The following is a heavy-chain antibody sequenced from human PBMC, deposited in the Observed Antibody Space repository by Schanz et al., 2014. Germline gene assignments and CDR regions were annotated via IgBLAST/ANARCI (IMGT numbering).Heavy chain of an antibody. CDR2: ISSGSSYA. V-gene: IGHV3-11*05. CDR1: GFTFRDYY. D-gene: IGHD3-10*01. J-gene: IGHJ6*02. CDR3: ARDVDDSRSDGSGDCIGDCMDV. Sequence: VQLVESGGGLVKPGGSLRLSCAASGFTFRDYYMSWIRQAPGKGLEWVSDISSGSSYANYADSVKGRFTISRDNAKNSLYQQMNNLRAEDTAVYDCARDVDDSRSDGSGDCIGDCMDVWGQGTTVTVSS.